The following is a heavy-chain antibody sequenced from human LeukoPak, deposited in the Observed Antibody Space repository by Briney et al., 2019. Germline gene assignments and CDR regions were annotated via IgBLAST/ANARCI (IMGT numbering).Heavy chain of an antibody. CDR3: ARHYDSGSYPLDF. CDR2: ISYSGST. Sequence: SETLSLTCTVSGGSINSYYWSWIRQPPGKGLEWIGYISYSGSTNYSPSLKSRVTISLDTSKNQFSLKLSSVTAADTAVYYCARHYDSGSYPLDFWGQGTLVTVSS. D-gene: IGHD3-10*01. CDR1: GGSINSYY. V-gene: IGHV4-59*08. J-gene: IGHJ4*02.